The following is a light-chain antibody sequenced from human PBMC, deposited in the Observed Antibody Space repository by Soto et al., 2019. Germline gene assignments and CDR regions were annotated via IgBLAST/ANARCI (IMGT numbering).Light chain of an antibody. V-gene: IGLV1-40*01. Sequence: QAVVTQPPSVSGAPGQRVTISCTGSSSNIGANFDVHWYQQLPGTAPKLLISRTANRPSGVPDRFSGSKSGNTASLTISGLQAEDEADYFCSSLTRSDTWVIGGGTKLTVL. CDR1: SSNIGANFD. CDR3: SSLTRSDTWV. CDR2: RTA. J-gene: IGLJ3*02.